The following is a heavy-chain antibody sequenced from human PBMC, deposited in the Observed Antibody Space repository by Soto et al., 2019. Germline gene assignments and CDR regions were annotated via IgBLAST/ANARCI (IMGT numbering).Heavy chain of an antibody. CDR3: ARDRTAMVTSWFDP. J-gene: IGHJ5*02. D-gene: IGHD5-18*01. Sequence: QVQLVQSGAEVKKPGSSVKVSCKASGVTFSSYAISWVRQAPGQGLEWMGGIIPIFGTAHYAQKFQGRVTITADEATSTDYMDLSSLRSEDTAVYYCARDRTAMVTSWFDPWGQGTLVTVSS. CDR1: GVTFSSYA. CDR2: IIPIFGTA. V-gene: IGHV1-69*01.